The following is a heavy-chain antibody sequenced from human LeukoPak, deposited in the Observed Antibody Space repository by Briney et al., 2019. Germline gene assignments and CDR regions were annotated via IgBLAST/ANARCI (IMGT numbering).Heavy chain of an antibody. CDR3: ARDVKQLVFDY. CDR1: GGTFSSYA. D-gene: IGHD6-6*01. Sequence: RASVKVSCKASGGTFSSYAISWVRQAPGQGLEWMGRIIPILGIANYAQKFQGRVTITADKSTSTAYMELSSLRSGDTAVHYCARDVKQLVFDYWGQGTLVTVSS. V-gene: IGHV1-69*04. J-gene: IGHJ4*02. CDR2: IIPILGIA.